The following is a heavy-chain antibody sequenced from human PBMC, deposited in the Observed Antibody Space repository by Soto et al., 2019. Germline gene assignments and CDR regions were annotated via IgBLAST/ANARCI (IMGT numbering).Heavy chain of an antibody. Sequence: QVRLVQSGAEVKKPGSSVKVSCKVSGGTFSKYSLSWVRQTPGQGLEWMGGITPFVDTSTYAQRLLERVTITADKSKNTAYLELSGLKSEDTALYFCASTSYCNGSSCYSRHYYGMDVWGKWTTVTVSS. CDR1: GGTFSKYS. CDR2: ITPFVDTS. D-gene: IGHD2-2*01. J-gene: IGHJ6*04. CDR3: ASTSYCNGSSCYSRHYYGMDV. V-gene: IGHV1-69*06.